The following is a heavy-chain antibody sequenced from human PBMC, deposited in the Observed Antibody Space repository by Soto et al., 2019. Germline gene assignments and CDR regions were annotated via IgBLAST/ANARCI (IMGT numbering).Heavy chain of an antibody. Sequence: SCIRQPPGTGLEWIGEINHSGSTNYNPSLKSRVTISVDTSKNQFSLKLTSVTAADTAVYYCARDKITGLFAYRGQGTLVTVSS. V-gene: IGHV4-34*01. CDR3: ARDKITGLFAY. J-gene: IGHJ4*02. CDR2: INHSGST. D-gene: IGHD2-8*02.